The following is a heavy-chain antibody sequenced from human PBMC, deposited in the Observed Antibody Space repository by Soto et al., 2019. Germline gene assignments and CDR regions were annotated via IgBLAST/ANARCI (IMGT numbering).Heavy chain of an antibody. V-gene: IGHV3-72*01. Sequence: PVGSLRLSCAASGFTFSDHHMNWVRQVPGKGLEWVGRARHKVDSYRTEYAASVRGRFAVSRDDSQNSLILQMNSLKIEDTALYYCVGESYYRLDYWGQGALVTVSS. D-gene: IGHD3-16*01. CDR3: VGESYYRLDY. CDR2: ARHKVDSYRT. CDR1: GFTFSDHH. J-gene: IGHJ4*02.